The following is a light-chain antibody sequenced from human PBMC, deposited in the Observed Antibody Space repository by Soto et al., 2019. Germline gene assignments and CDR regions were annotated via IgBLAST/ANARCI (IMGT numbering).Light chain of an antibody. CDR3: QQYGSSPRT. CDR1: QSVSGSY. Sequence: EIVLTQSPGTLSLSPGDRATLSCRASQSVSGSYLAWYQQKPGQAPRLLIYVASSRATGIPDRFSGSGSGTDFTLTISSLEPEDFAVYYCQQYGSSPRTFGQGTKVEIQ. CDR2: VAS. J-gene: IGKJ1*01. V-gene: IGKV3-20*01.